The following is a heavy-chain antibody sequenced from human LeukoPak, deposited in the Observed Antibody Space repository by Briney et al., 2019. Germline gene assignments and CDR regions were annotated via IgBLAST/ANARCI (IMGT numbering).Heavy chain of an antibody. CDR1: GFAFSTYW. D-gene: IGHD3-3*01. J-gene: IGHJ3*02. CDR2: IKQDGSEK. CDR3: AKPITISGATDAFDI. V-gene: IGHV3-7*01. Sequence: PGGSLRLSCAASGFAFSTYWMNWVRQAPRKGLEWVANIKQDGSEKYYVDSVKGRFTISRDNAKNSLYMQMNSLRAEDTAVYYCAKPITISGATDAFDIWGQGTKVTVSS.